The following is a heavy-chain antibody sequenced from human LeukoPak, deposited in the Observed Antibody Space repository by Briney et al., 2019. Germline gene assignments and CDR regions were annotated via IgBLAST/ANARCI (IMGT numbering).Heavy chain of an antibody. J-gene: IGHJ4*02. CDR3: ARVGDSSGYYHFDY. CDR2: IYYSGST. D-gene: IGHD3-22*01. CDR1: GGSISSGGYY. Sequence: SQTLSLTCTVSGGSISSGGYYWSWIRQHPGKGLEWIGYIYYSGSTYYNPSLKSRVTISVDTSKNQFSLKLSSVTAAETAVYYCARVGDSSGYYHFDYWGQGTLVTVSS. V-gene: IGHV4-31*03.